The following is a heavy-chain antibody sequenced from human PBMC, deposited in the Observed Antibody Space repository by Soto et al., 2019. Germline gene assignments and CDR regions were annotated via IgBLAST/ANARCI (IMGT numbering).Heavy chain of an antibody. D-gene: IGHD3-22*01. Sequence: PGESLKISCKSSGYSFTSYWISWVRQMPGKCLEWMGRIDPSDSYTNYSPSFQGHVTISADKSISTAYLQWSSLKASDTAMYYCARGHEAMIVDGPVIDSCGQGTLVTVSA. CDR1: GYSFTSYW. CDR2: IDPSDSYT. V-gene: IGHV5-10-1*01. J-gene: IGHJ4*02. CDR3: ARGHEAMIVDGPVIDS.